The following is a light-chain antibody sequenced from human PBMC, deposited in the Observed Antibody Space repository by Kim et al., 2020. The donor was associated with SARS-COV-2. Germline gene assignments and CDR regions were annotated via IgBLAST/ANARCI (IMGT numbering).Light chain of an antibody. CDR1: RGVSSRY. Sequence: VSCSQTRGVSSRYVAWYQQKPGQPPRILIYGTSSRAGGTPDRFSGSGSGTDFSLTISRLDPEDFAVYYCQQYGSPPITFGQGTRLEIK. V-gene: IGKV3-20*01. CDR2: GTS. J-gene: IGKJ5*01. CDR3: QQYGSPPIT.